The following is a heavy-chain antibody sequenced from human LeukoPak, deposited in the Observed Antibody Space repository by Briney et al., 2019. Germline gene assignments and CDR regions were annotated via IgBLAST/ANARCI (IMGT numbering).Heavy chain of an antibody. CDR2: ISYDGSNK. D-gene: IGHD6-13*01. CDR1: GFAFSTFG. CDR3: AKRMGPSIAAADLDY. J-gene: IGHJ4*02. Sequence: GGSLRLSCAASGFAFSTFGMHWFRQAPGKGLEWVAVISYDGSNKYYADSVKGRFTISRDNSKNTLFLQMNSLRAEDTAVYYCAKRMGPSIAAADLDYWGQGTLVTVSS. V-gene: IGHV3-30*18.